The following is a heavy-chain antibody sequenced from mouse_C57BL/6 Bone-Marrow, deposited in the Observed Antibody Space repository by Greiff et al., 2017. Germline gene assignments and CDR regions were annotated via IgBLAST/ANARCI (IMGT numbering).Heavy chain of an antibody. CDR1: GYAFTNYL. V-gene: IGHV1-54*01. CDR2: INPGSGGT. J-gene: IGHJ4*01. D-gene: IGHD1-1*01. CDR3: ARRRIYPRGYAMDY. Sequence: QVHVKQSGAELVRPGTSVKVSCKASGYAFTNYLLEWVKQRPGQGLEWIGVINPGSGGTNYNEKFKGKATLTADQSTSTAYMQLSSLTSEDSAVYFCARRRIYPRGYAMDYWGQGTSVTVSS.